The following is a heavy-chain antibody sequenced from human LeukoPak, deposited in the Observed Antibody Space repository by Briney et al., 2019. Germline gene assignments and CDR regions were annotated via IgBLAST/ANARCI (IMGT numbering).Heavy chain of an antibody. CDR3: AKSGPLFGWFDP. CDR2: ISGSGGST. CDR1: GFTFSRYG. D-gene: IGHD3-3*01. V-gene: IGHV3-23*01. Sequence: GGSLRLFCAASGFTFSRYGMHWVRQAPGKGLEWVSAISGSGGSTYYADSVKGRFTISRDNSKNTLYLQMNSLRAEDTAVYYCAKSGPLFGWFDPWGQGTLVTVSS. J-gene: IGHJ5*02.